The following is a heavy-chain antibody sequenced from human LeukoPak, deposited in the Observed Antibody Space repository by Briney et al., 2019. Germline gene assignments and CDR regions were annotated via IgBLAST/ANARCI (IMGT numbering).Heavy chain of an antibody. CDR1: GGSLSDHA. Sequence: SETLSLTCAVFGGSLSDHAWSWIRQPPGKGLEWVGEINHRGATIYHPSPKSRVTLSLDTSKNQVSLKLNSLTAANTAVYYCARGKGDLSMIVMIVTAVEFYFDSWGPGTLVTVSS. D-gene: IGHD3-22*01. CDR2: INHRGAT. J-gene: IGHJ4*02. V-gene: IGHV4-34*01. CDR3: ARGKGDLSMIVMIVTAVEFYFDS.